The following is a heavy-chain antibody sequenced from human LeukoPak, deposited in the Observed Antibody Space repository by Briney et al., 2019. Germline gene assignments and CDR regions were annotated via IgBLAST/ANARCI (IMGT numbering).Heavy chain of an antibody. CDR2: ISYDGSKR. D-gene: IGHD3-16*01. J-gene: IGHJ4*02. Sequence: GGSLRLSCAASGFTFSTYGMHWVRQAPGKGLEWVALISYDGSKRYYAESVKGRFTISRDNTKNTVYLQMNSLRTEDTAVYFCAKDHLPSRHFGPIPHNRKSPPDYSGQGTLVTVSS. V-gene: IGHV3-30*18. CDR3: AKDHLPSRHFGPIPHNRKSPPDY. CDR1: GFTFSTYG.